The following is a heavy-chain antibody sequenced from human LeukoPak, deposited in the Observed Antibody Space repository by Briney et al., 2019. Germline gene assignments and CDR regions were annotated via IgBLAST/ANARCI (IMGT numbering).Heavy chain of an antibody. CDR1: GYTFSNYY. J-gene: IGHJ6*03. CDR2: INPSGGST. Sequence: ASVKVSCKASGYTFSNYYMHWVRQAPGQGLEWMGIINPSGGSTTYAQKFQGRVTMTRDTSTSTVYMELSSLRSEDTAVYYCARSYSSGRYYYYYMDVWGKGTTVTISS. CDR3: ARSYSSGRYYYYYMDV. D-gene: IGHD6-19*01. V-gene: IGHV1-46*01.